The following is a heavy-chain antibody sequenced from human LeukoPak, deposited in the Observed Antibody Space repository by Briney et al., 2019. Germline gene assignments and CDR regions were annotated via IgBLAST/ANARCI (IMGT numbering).Heavy chain of an antibody. CDR3: ARDPLYGIVGAYTYYFDY. Sequence: GGSLRLSCAASGFTFSSYSMNWVRQAPGKGLEWVAVIGYDGSNKYYADSVKGRFSITRDNSENTLYLQMNSLRAEDTAVYYCARDPLYGIVGAYTYYFDYWGQGTLVTVSS. CDR2: IGYDGSNK. J-gene: IGHJ4*02. CDR1: GFTFSSYS. V-gene: IGHV3-33*08. D-gene: IGHD1-26*01.